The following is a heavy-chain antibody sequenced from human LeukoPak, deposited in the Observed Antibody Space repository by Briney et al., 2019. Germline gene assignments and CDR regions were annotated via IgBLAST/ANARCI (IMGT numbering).Heavy chain of an antibody. V-gene: IGHV3-73*01. CDR3: TAGYSITGTTGY. CDR1: GFIFSGSA. Sequence: PGESLRLSCAASGFIFSGSAIHWVRQASGKGLQWVGHIRTKTNNYATTYAASLKGRFTISRDDSKNTAYLQMDSLKTEDTAVYYCTAGYSITGTTGYWGQGTLVTVSS. CDR2: IRTKTNNYAT. D-gene: IGHD1-7*01. J-gene: IGHJ4*02.